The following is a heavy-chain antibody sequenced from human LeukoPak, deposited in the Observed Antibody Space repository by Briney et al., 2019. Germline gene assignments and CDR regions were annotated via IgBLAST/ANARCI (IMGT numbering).Heavy chain of an antibody. J-gene: IGHJ4*02. Sequence: SETLSLTCTVSGGSISSYYWSWIRQPPGKGLEWIGYIYYSGSTNYNPSLKSRVTISVDASRNQFSLKLSSVTAADTAVYYCARVGYSYGLDYWGQGTLVTVSS. CDR3: ARVGYSYGLDY. CDR1: GGSISSYY. D-gene: IGHD5-18*01. V-gene: IGHV4-59*01. CDR2: IYYSGST.